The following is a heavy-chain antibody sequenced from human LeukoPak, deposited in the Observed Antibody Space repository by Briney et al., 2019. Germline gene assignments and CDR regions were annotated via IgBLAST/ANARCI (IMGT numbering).Heavy chain of an antibody. J-gene: IGHJ4*02. V-gene: IGHV4-61*02. Sequence: PSETLSLTCTVSGGSISSGSYYWSWIRQPAGKGLEWIGRIYTSGSTNYNPSLKSRVTISVDTSKNQFSLKLSSVTAADTAVYYCARDPVFNVVVPAANSYYYDSSSGYWGQGTLVTVSS. CDR2: IYTSGST. D-gene: IGHD2-2*01. CDR3: ARDPVFNVVVPAANSYYYDSSSGY. CDR1: GGSISSGSYY.